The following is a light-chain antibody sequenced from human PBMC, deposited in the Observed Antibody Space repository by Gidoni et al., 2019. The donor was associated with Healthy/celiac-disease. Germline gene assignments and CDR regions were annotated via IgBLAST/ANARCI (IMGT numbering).Light chain of an antibody. V-gene: IGLV1-47*01. J-gene: IGLJ3*02. CDR2: RTN. CDR1: SSNIGSKY. Sequence: QSVLTQPRSESGTPAQRVTISCSGSSSNIGSKYVYWYQQLPGTAPNRLIYRTNQRPSGVPDRFSGSKSGTSASLAISGLRSEDEADYYCAAWDDSLSGWVFGGGTKLTVL. CDR3: AAWDDSLSGWV.